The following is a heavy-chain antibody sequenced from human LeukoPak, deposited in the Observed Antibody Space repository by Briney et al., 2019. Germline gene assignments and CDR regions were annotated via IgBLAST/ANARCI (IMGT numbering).Heavy chain of an antibody. J-gene: IGHJ6*03. D-gene: IGHD4-11*01. Sequence: GGSLRLSCAACGFTFSHYSIDWVRQAPGKGLERVASIISSSGHIYYADSVKGRFTISRDNAKNGLYLQMNSLRAEDTAIYYGARVMMGATVTTFHYYCMDVWGVGTGDSVSS. CDR1: GFTFSHYS. CDR3: ARVMMGATVTTFHYYCMDV. V-gene: IGHV3-21*01. CDR2: IISSSGHI.